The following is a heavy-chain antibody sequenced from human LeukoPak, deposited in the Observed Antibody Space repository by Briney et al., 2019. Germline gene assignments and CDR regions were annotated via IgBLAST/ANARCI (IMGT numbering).Heavy chain of an antibody. V-gene: IGHV4-38-2*02. J-gene: IGHJ5*02. CDR2: IYHSGST. D-gene: IGHD2-8*01. CDR1: GYSISSGYY. CDR3: ARLNGAGNWFDP. Sequence: SETLSLTCTVSGYSISSGYYWGWIRQPPGKGLEWIGSIYHSGSTYYNPSLKSRVTISVDTSKNQFSLKLSSVTAADTAVYYCARLNGAGNWFDPWGQGTLVTVSS.